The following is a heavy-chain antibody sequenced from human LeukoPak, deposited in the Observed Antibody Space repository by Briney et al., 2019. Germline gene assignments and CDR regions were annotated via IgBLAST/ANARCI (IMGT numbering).Heavy chain of an antibody. CDR2: ISSNGGST. Sequence: AGGSLRLSCSASGFTFSSYAMHWVRQAPGKGLEYVSAISSNGGSTYYADSVKGRFTISRDNSKNTLYLQMSSLRAEDTAVYYCVKEGRGGSYAFDIWGQGTMVTVSS. V-gene: IGHV3-64D*06. CDR1: GFTFSSYA. CDR3: VKEGRGGSYAFDI. D-gene: IGHD1-26*01. J-gene: IGHJ3*02.